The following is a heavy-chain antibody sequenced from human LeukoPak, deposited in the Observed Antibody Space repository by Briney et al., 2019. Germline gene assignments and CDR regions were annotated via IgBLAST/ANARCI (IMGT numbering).Heavy chain of an antibody. CDR2: IYYSGST. CDR3: ARDWGRGLDAFDF. D-gene: IGHD3-16*01. Sequence: PSETMSLTCTVSGGFISSGDYYWSWIRQPPGKGLEWIGYIYYSGSTYYNPALKSRVTITVDTSKNLYFLKLSSVTAADTAVYCCARDWGRGLDAFDFWGQGTMVTVSS. V-gene: IGHV4-30-4*02. J-gene: IGHJ3*01. CDR1: GGFISSGDYY.